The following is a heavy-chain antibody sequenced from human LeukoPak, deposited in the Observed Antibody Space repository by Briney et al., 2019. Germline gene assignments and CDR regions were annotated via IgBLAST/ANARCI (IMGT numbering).Heavy chain of an antibody. CDR1: GFSFSNYY. CDR3: ARSISGSREL. Sequence: PWGSLSLTCAGSGFSFSNYYWHWVRQAPGKGLVWVSRINEDGSRTDYADFVKGRFTISRDHAKNTLYLQMNSLSAEDTPMYYCARSISGSRELWGRGTLVTVSP. D-gene: IGHD1-26*01. J-gene: IGHJ4*02. CDR2: INEDGSRT. V-gene: IGHV3-74*01.